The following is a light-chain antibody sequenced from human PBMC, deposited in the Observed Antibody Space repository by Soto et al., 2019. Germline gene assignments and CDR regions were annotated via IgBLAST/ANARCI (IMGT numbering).Light chain of an antibody. CDR3: CSYVCTYAHV. J-gene: IGLJ1*01. Sequence: QTALTQPRSVSGSHGQSFTFSWTGTSSDVGAYIYVSWYQQPPGKAPKLIIYDLIKRPSGVTDRFSGSKSGNTASLTISRLQAEDEADYYCCSYVCTYAHVFGTGTKVTV. CDR2: DLI. CDR1: SSDVGAYIY. V-gene: IGLV2-11*01.